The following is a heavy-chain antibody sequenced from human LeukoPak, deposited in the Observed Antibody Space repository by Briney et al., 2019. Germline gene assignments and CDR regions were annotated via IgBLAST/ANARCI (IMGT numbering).Heavy chain of an antibody. CDR1: GGSISSYY. CDR3: ARPFRTGYSYAAGAFDI. CDR2: IYTSGST. Sequence: SETLSLTCTVSGGSISSYYWSWIRQPAGKGLEWIGRIYTSGSTYYNPSLKSRVTISVDTSKNQFSLKLSSVTAADTAVYYCARPFRTGYSYAAGAFDIWGRGTMVTVSS. V-gene: IGHV4-4*07. J-gene: IGHJ3*02. D-gene: IGHD5-18*01.